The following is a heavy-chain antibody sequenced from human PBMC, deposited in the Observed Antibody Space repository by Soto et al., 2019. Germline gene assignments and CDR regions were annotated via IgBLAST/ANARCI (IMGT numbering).Heavy chain of an antibody. D-gene: IGHD3-10*01. CDR1: GGSIDGRN. J-gene: IGHJ6*02. CDR3: VRPGIGNLHGLVDV. CDR2: VYYDGGS. Sequence: QVQLQESGPGLVKPSETLSLTCTVSGGSIDGRNCAWIRQPPGKGLEWLGYVYYDGGSSYNPSVKSRFTLTMETSKSQFSLQLRFVTAADKAVYYCVRPGIGNLHGLVDVWGRGTTVTVSS. V-gene: IGHV4-59*08.